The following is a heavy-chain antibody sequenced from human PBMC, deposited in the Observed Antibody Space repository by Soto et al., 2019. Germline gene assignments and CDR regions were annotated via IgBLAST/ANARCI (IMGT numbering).Heavy chain of an antibody. CDR3: GGTKQWLAFDY. CDR1: GGSISSYY. D-gene: IGHD6-19*01. J-gene: IGHJ4*02. V-gene: IGHV4-59*08. Sequence: QVQLQESGPGLVKPSETLSLTCTVSGGSISSYYWSWIRQPPGKGLEWIGYIYYSGSTNYNPSLKSRVTISVDTSKNQFSLKLSSVTAADTAVYYCGGTKQWLAFDYWGQGALVTVSS. CDR2: IYYSGST.